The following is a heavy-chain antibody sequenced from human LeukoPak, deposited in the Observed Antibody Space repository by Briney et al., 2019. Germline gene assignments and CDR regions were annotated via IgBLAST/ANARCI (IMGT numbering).Heavy chain of an antibody. CDR2: ISWNSGSI. V-gene: IGHV3-9*01. Sequence: PGGSLRLSCAASGFTFDDYAMHWVRQAPGKGLEWVSGISWNSGSIGYADPVKGRFTISRDNAKNSLYLQMNSLRAEDTALYYCAKGYYVAQDYWGQGTLVTVSS. CDR1: GFTFDDYA. D-gene: IGHD3-16*01. CDR3: AKGYYVAQDY. J-gene: IGHJ4*02.